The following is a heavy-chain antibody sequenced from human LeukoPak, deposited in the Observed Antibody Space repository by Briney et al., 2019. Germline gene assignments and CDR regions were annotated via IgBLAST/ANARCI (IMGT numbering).Heavy chain of an antibody. V-gene: IGHV3-74*01. CDR3: AKDSDIVVVPAADLNWFDP. CDR1: GFTFTTHW. D-gene: IGHD2-2*01. J-gene: IGHJ5*02. CDR2: IKPDGSDT. Sequence: GGSLRLSCGASGFTFTTHWIHWVRQAPGKGLVWVSRIKPDGSDTNYADSVKGRFTISRDNAKNTVYLQMNSLRAEDTAVYYCAKDSDIVVVPAADLNWFDPWGQGTLVTVSS.